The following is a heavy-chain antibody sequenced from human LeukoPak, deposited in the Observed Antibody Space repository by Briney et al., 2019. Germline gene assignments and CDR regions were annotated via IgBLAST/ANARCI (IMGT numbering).Heavy chain of an antibody. D-gene: IGHD3-16*01. CDR3: ARGRDYVWGSYISL. Sequence: PSETLSLTCAVYGGSFSGYYWNWIRQPPGKGLEWIGEINHSGSTNYIPSLKSRVTISVDMSKNQFSLKLTSMTAADTAVYYCARGRDYVWGSYISLWGQGTLVTVSS. CDR1: GGSFSGYY. V-gene: IGHV4-34*01. J-gene: IGHJ4*02. CDR2: INHSGST.